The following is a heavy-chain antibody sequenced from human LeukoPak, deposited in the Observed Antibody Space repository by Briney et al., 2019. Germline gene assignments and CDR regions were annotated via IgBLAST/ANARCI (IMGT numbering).Heavy chain of an antibody. J-gene: IGHJ4*02. CDR2: IWYDGSNK. D-gene: IGHD5-18*01. Sequence: PGGSLRLSCAASGFTFSSYGMHWVRQAPGKGLEWVAVIWYDGSNKYYADSVKGRFTISRDNSKNTLYLQMNSLRAEDTAVYYCARDFVVETAMVLDYWGQGTLVTVSS. CDR3: ARDFVVETAMVLDY. CDR1: GFTFSSYG. V-gene: IGHV3-33*01.